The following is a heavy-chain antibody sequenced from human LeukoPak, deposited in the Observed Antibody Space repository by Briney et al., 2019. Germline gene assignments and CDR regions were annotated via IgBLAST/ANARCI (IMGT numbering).Heavy chain of an antibody. Sequence: SETLSLTCTVSGGSISSSSYYWGWIRQPPGKGLEWIGSIYYSGSTYYNPSLKSRVTISVDTSKNQFSLKLSSVTAADTAVYYCARRMSSGSHPFDYWGQGTLVTVSS. CDR3: ARRMSSGSHPFDY. CDR2: IYYSGST. D-gene: IGHD1-26*01. V-gene: IGHV4-39*01. J-gene: IGHJ4*02. CDR1: GGSISSSSYY.